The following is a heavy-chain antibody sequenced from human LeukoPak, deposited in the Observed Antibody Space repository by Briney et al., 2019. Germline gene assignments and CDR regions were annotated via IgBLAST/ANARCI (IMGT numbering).Heavy chain of an antibody. CDR3: AHGDYPLTY. J-gene: IGHJ4*02. CDR2: IYTDGNT. D-gene: IGHD4-17*01. CDR1: GITVGTNY. V-gene: IGHV3-66*01. Sequence: GGSLRLSCAASGITVGTNYWNWVRQPPGKGLEWTSLIYTDGNTQYADSVKGGFTFSRDSSKNTLYLQMNSLRAEDTAVYYCAHGDYPLTYWGQGTLVTVSS.